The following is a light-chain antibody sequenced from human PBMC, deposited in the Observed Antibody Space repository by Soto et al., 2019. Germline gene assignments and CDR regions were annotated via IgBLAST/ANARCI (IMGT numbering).Light chain of an antibody. CDR1: QNIRTG. CDR2: EAS. Sequence: DIQMTQSPSTLSASVGDRVTITCRASQNIRTGMAWFQQRPGKAPRLLIYEASTLESGVPTRFSGSGFGTEFTLTISSLQPDDIATYYCQRYTTSSWTFGQGTKVEIK. J-gene: IGKJ1*01. CDR3: QRYTTSSWT. V-gene: IGKV1-5*03.